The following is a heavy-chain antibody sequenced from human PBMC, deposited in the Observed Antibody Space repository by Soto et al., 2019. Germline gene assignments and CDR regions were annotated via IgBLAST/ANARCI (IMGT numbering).Heavy chain of an antibody. V-gene: IGHV1-46*01. CDR3: ARGASESDTAMVTRNWFDP. CDR2: INPSGGST. Sequence: ASVKVSCKASGYTFTSYYMHWVRQAPGQGLEWMGIINPSGGSTSYAQKFQGRVTMTRDTSTRTVYMELSSLRSEDTAVYYCARGASESDTAMVTRNWFDPWGQGTLVTVSS. D-gene: IGHD5-18*01. J-gene: IGHJ5*02. CDR1: GYTFTSYY.